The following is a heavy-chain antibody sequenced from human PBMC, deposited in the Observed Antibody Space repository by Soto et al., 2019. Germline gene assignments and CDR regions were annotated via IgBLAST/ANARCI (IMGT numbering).Heavy chain of an antibody. V-gene: IGHV1-18*01. CDR2: INGYNGNT. J-gene: IGHJ6*02. CDR3: ARMGDVPYYYYGMDV. D-gene: IGHD3-16*01. Sequence: QVQLVQSGAEVKKPGASVKVSCKVSGYTFSTYGISWVRQAPGQGLEWMGWINGYNGNTNYAPKLQGRITMTTDTPTTTAYMELRSLRSHDTAVYYCARMGDVPYYYYGMDVWGQGTTVTVSS. CDR1: GYTFSTYG.